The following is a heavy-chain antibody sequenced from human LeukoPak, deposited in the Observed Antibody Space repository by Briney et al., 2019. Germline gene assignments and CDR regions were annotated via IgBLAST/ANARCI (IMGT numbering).Heavy chain of an antibody. CDR3: VKDIGSGSYRYGGYFDY. CDR1: GFPFDDKA. J-gene: IGHJ4*02. D-gene: IGHD1-26*01. V-gene: IGHV3-9*03. Sequence: GGSLRLSCAASGFPFDDKAMHWVRQAPGKGLEWVAGISRNSDSTGYADSVKGRFTISRDNAKNSLYLQMNSLRAEDMALYYCVKDIGSGSYRYGGYFDYWGQGTLVAVSS. CDR2: ISRNSDST.